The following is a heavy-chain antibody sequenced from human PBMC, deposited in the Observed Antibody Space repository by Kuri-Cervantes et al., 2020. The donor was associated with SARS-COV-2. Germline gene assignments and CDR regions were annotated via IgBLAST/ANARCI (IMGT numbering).Heavy chain of an antibody. CDR1: GFTFSSYW. J-gene: IGHJ4*02. V-gene: IGHV3-7*03. CDR2: IDQDGYEK. CDR3: ARPSLNTGSYFPD. D-gene: IGHD1-26*01. Sequence: GGSLRLSCAASGFTFSSYWMGWVRQAPGEGLEWVANIDQDGYEKYFVDSVKGRFSISRDNAKNSLFLQMNSLRAEDTAIYFCARPSLNTGSYFPDWGQGTLVTVSS.